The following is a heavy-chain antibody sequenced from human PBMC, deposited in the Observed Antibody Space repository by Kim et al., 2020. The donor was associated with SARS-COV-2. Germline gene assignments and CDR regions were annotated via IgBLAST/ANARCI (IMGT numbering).Heavy chain of an antibody. D-gene: IGHD2-2*01. CDR1: GYTFTSYA. J-gene: IGHJ6*01. V-gene: IGHV1-3*01. CDR3: ARDPAPYCSSTSCRYGMDV. CDR2: INAGNGNT. Sequence: ASVKVSCKASGYTFTSYAMHWVRQAPGQRLEWMGWINAGNGNTKYSQKLQGRVTITRDTSPSTAYMELSSLRSEDTAVYYCARDPAPYCSSTSCRYGMDV.